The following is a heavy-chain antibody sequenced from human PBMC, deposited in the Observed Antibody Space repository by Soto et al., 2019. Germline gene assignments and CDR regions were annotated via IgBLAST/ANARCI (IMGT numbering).Heavy chain of an antibody. J-gene: IGHJ4*02. V-gene: IGHV3-7*03. CDR2: IKHDGSEK. CDR1: GFTFSSYW. D-gene: IGHD2-21*01. Sequence: GGSLRLSCEASGFTFSSYWMTWIRQAPETGLEWVANIKHDGSEKFYVDSVEGRFTISRDNAKNSLHLQMNSLRVEDTAVYYCARLPCDPQRCYSFEYWGPGTLVTVSS. CDR3: ARLPCDPQRCYSFEY.